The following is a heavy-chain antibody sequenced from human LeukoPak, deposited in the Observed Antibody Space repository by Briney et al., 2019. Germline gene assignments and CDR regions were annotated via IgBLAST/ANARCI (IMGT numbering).Heavy chain of an antibody. J-gene: IGHJ5*01. Sequence: PGGSLRLSCAASGFTFSSYGMHWVRQAPGKGLEWVAFIRFDGSNKYHADFLKGRFTISRDNSKNTLYLQMNSLKVEDTAIYYCARDNWVDCWGQGTLVTVSS. CDR3: ARDNWVDC. CDR1: GFTFSSYG. V-gene: IGHV3-30*02. CDR2: IRFDGSNK.